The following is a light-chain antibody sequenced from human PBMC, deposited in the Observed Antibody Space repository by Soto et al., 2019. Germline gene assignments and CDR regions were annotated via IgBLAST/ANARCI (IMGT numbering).Light chain of an antibody. J-gene: IGKJ5*01. CDR2: ATS. CDR3: QQTYSIPIT. CDR1: QTIYTY. Sequence: DIQITQAPSSLSPSVGDRCTITCLASQTIYTYLHWYQHKPGKAPKLLIYATSSLQTGVPSRFSGSGSGTDFSLTISSLQSEDFAIYYCQQTYSIPITFGQGTRLEIK. V-gene: IGKV1-39*01.